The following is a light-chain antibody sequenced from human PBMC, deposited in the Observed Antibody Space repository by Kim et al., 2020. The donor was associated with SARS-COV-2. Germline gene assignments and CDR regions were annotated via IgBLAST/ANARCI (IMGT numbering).Light chain of an antibody. CDR2: RAS. V-gene: IGKV3-20*01. Sequence: LSPGERATLSCRASQSVSSSYLAWYQQKPGQAPRLLIFRASTRATGIPDRFSGSESGTDFSLTISRLEPEDFAVYYCQQYGSSPYTFGQGTKLEIK. CDR1: QSVSSSY. J-gene: IGKJ2*01. CDR3: QQYGSSPYT.